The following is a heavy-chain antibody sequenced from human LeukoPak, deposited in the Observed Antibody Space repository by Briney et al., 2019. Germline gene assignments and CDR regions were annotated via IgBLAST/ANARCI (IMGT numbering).Heavy chain of an antibody. V-gene: IGHV4-34*01. CDR1: GGSFSGYY. Sequence: SEILSLTCAVYGGSFSGYYWSWIRQPPGKGLEWIGEINHSGSTNCNPSLKSRVTISVDTSKNQFSLKLSSVTAADTAVYYCASRSVAYYFDYWGQGTLVTVSS. D-gene: IGHD5-12*01. J-gene: IGHJ4*02. CDR2: INHSGST. CDR3: ASRSVAYYFDY.